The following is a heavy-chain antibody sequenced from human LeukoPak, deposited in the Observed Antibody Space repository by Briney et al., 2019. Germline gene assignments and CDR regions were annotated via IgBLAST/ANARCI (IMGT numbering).Heavy chain of an antibody. CDR2: ISAYDGNT. CDR3: ARDFFPDYGDYGLRSGAFDI. D-gene: IGHD4-17*01. J-gene: IGHJ3*02. V-gene: IGHV1-18*01. CDR1: GLTFSNYG. Sequence: ASVKVSCKASGLTFSNYGITWVRQAPGQGLEWVGWISAYDGNTNYAQKFQGRVTMTTDTSTSTAYMELRSLRSDDTAVYYCARDFFPDYGDYGLRSGAFDIWGQGTMVTVSS.